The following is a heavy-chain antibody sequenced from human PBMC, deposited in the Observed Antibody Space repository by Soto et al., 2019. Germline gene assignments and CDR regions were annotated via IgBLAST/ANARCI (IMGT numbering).Heavy chain of an antibody. V-gene: IGHV1-69*13. Sequence: ASVKVCGKASVGTFSSYAIGWVRQAPGQGLEWMGGIIPIFGTANYAQKFQGRVTITADESTSTAYMELSSLRYEDTAVYYCGYSSSYYYYYGMDVWSQGTTVTVSS. J-gene: IGHJ6*02. CDR1: VGTFSSYA. CDR2: IIPIFGTA. CDR3: GYSSSYYYYYGMDV. D-gene: IGHD6-6*01.